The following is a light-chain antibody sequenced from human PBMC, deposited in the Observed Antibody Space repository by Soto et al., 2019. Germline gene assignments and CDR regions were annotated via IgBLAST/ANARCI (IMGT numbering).Light chain of an antibody. CDR2: GNR. V-gene: IGLV1-40*01. CDR3: SSYTTTNTYV. Sequence: QSVLTQPPSVSGAPGQRVTLSCTGNSSNLGAGYDVHWYQQLPGAAPKLVIFGNRNRPSGVPERFSGSKSGTSASLAITGLQAEDEADYYCSSYTTTNTYVFGTGTKLTVL. J-gene: IGLJ1*01. CDR1: SSNLGAGYD.